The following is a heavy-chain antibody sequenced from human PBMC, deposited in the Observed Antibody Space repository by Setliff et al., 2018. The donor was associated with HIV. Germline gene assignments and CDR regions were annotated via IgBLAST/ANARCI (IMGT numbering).Heavy chain of an antibody. D-gene: IGHD1-1*01. CDR1: GFTFRNYW. J-gene: IGHJ3*01. CDR2: INSDGSTT. V-gene: IGHV3-74*01. CDR3: VRPITGTRAFDL. Sequence: ESLKISCAASGFTFRNYWMHWVRQAPGKGLVWVSRINSDGSTTSYADSVKGRFTISRDNAKNTLYLQMNSLRAEDTAMYYCVRPITGTRAFDLWGQGTMVTVSS.